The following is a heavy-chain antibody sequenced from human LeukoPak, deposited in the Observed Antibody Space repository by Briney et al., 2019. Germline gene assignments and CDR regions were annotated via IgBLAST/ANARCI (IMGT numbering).Heavy chain of an antibody. CDR1: GGSISSYY. CDR3: ARNVGDYFDY. J-gene: IGHJ4*02. Sequence: PSETLSLTCTVSGGSISSYYWSWIRQPPGKGLEWIGYIYYGGSTNYNPSLKSRVTISVDTSKNQFSLKLSSVTAADTAVYYCARNVGDYFDYWGQGTLVTVSS. D-gene: IGHD4-17*01. CDR2: IYYGGST. V-gene: IGHV4-59*08.